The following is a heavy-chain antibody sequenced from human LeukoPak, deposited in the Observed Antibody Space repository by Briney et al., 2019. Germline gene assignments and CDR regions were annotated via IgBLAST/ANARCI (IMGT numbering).Heavy chain of an antibody. V-gene: IGHV1-2*02. CDR1: GYTFTGYY. D-gene: IGHD5-18*01. CDR2: IDPNSGGT. Sequence: ASVKVSCKASGYTFTGYYTHWVRQAPGQGLEWMGWIDPNSGGTNYAQKFQGRVTMTRDTSISTAYMELSRLRSDDTAVYYCARDFGRRYSYGALVQGPKYYFDYWGQGTLVTVSS. J-gene: IGHJ4*02. CDR3: ARDFGRRYSYGALVQGPKYYFDY.